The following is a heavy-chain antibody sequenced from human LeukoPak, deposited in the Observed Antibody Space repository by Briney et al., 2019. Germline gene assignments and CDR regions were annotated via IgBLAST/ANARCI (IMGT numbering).Heavy chain of an antibody. CDR3: ATPVFYGGNPPDAFDI. V-gene: IGHV1-24*01. Sequence: RWASVKVSCKVSGYTLTELSMHWVRQAAGKGLEWMEGFDPEDSETIYAQRFQGRVTMTEDTSTDTAYMERSSLRSEDTAVYYCATPVFYGGNPPDAFDIWGQGTMVTVSS. CDR1: GYTLTELS. CDR2: FDPEDSET. J-gene: IGHJ3*02. D-gene: IGHD4-23*01.